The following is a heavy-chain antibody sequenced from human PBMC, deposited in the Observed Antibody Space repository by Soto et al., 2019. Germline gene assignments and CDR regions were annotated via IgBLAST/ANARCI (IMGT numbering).Heavy chain of an antibody. CDR1: GFSLSASGVG. J-gene: IGHJ4*02. D-gene: IGHD3-10*01. V-gene: IGHV2-5*02. CDR2: IYWDDDK. CDR3: AHHPYYGLGSYSFDY. Sequence: ESGPTLVNPTQTLTLTCTFSGFSLSASGVGVGWIRQPPGKALEWLALIYWDDDKRYSPSLKSRLTITKDTSKNQVVLTMTNMEPVDTATYYCAHHPYYGLGSYSFDYWGQGTLVTVSS.